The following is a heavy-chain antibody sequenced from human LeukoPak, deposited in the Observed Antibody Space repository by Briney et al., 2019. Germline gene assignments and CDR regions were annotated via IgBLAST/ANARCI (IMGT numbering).Heavy chain of an antibody. D-gene: IGHD4-17*01. V-gene: IGHV4-31*03. CDR2: IYYSGST. Sequence: SETLSLTCTVSGGSISSGGYYWSWIRQHPGKGLEWIGYIYYSGSTYYNPSLKSRVTISVDTSKNQSSLKLSFVTAADTAVYYCARVDYGDYGVLDYWGQGTLVTVSS. J-gene: IGHJ4*02. CDR1: GGSISSGGYY. CDR3: ARVDYGDYGVLDY.